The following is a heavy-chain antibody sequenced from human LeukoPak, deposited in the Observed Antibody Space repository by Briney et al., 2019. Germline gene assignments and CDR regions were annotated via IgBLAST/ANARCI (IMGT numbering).Heavy chain of an antibody. V-gene: IGHV3-53*01. CDR2: IYSGERT. J-gene: IGHJ4*02. CDR1: GFTVSSNY. CDR3: ARNNLGSIDY. Sequence: PGGSLRLSCVASGFTVSSNYMNWVRQAPGKGLAWVSIIYSGERTYYADSVKGRFIIYTENSKDTLYLHMNSLRAEDTGMYYCARNNLGSIDYWGQGTLVTVSS. D-gene: IGHD1/OR15-1a*01.